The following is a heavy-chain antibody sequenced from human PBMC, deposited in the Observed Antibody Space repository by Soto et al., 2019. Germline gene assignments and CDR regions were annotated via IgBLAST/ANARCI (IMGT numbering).Heavy chain of an antibody. D-gene: IGHD5-12*01. CDR3: ARGNHRWLQLWYFDL. V-gene: IGHV1-69*12. CDR1: GGTFSNYP. CDR2: IIPIVGTV. J-gene: IGHJ2*01. Sequence: QVQLVQSGAEVKKPGSSVKVSCKASGGTFSNYPISWVRQAPGQGLEWMGGIIPIVGTVNYAQKFKGRVTITADESTSTAYMELSSLRSEDTAVYYCARGNHRWLQLWYFDLWGRGTLVTVSS.